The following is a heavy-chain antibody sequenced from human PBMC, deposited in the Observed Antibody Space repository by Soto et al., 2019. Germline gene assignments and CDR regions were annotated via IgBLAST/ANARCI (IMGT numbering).Heavy chain of an antibody. V-gene: IGHV4-31*03. Sequence: QVQLQESGPGLVKPSQTLSLTCTVSGGSISSGGYYWSWIRQHPGKGLEWIGYIYYSGSTYYNPSLKSRVTISVETSKNQFALTLSSVTAADPAVYSCASAKKGIAAAENWFDPWGQGTLVTVSS. CDR1: GGSISSGGYY. CDR2: IYYSGST. CDR3: ASAKKGIAAAENWFDP. J-gene: IGHJ5*02. D-gene: IGHD6-13*01.